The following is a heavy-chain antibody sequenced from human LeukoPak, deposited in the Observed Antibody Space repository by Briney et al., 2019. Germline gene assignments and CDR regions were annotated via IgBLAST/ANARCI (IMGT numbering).Heavy chain of an antibody. CDR3: ARDRLEAVTDDDYFDY. J-gene: IGHJ4*02. D-gene: IGHD2-21*02. Sequence: GGSLRLSCAASGFTFSTYGMHWVRQAPGKGLEWVAFIRYDESKKYYADSVKGRFTVSRDNSKNTVYLQMNTLRAEDTGVYYCARDRLEAVTDDDYFDYWGQGTLVTVSS. V-gene: IGHV3-30*02. CDR1: GFTFSTYG. CDR2: IRYDESKK.